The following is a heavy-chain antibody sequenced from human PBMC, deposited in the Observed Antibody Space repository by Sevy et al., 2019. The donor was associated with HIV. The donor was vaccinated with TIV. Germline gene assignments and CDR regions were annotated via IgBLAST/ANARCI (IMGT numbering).Heavy chain of an antibody. J-gene: IGHJ4*02. CDR2: FDPEDGDT. V-gene: IGHV1-24*01. CDR3: TTMVYYHNIIGSSSGDY. D-gene: IGHD2-8*01. CDR1: GYTLTKLD. Sequence: ASVKVSCKVSGYTLTKLDMHWVRQAPGKGLEWMGGFDPEDGDTFYAQKFQGRVTMTEDTSTDTAYMELSSLRSEDTAVYYCTTMVYYHNIIGSSSGDYWGQGTLVTVSS.